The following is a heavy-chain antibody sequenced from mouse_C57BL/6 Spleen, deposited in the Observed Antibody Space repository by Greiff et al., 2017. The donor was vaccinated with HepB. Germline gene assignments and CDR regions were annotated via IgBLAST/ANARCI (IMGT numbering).Heavy chain of an antibody. J-gene: IGHJ2*01. D-gene: IGHD1-1*01. CDR3: ASGSYYYGGY. Sequence: QVQLQQPGAELVKPGASVKLSCKASGYTFTSYWMQWVKQRPGQGLEWIGEIDPSDSYTNYNQKFKGKATLTVDTSSSTAYMQLSSLTSEDSAVYYCASGSYYYGGYWGQGTTLTVSS. V-gene: IGHV1-50*01. CDR2: IDPSDSYT. CDR1: GYTFTSYW.